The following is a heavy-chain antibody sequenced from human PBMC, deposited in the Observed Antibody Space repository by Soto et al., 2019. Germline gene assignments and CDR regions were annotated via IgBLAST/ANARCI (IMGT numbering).Heavy chain of an antibody. CDR3: AWRGSRYDILTATRRELDY. J-gene: IGHJ4*02. Sequence: PGGSLRLSCAASGFTVSSNYMSWVRQAPGKGLEWVSVIYSGGSTYYADSVKGRFTISRDNSKNTLYLQMNSLRAEDTAVYYCAWRGSRYDILTATRRELDYWGQGTQVTVSS. CDR2: IYSGGST. V-gene: IGHV3-66*01. D-gene: IGHD3-9*01. CDR1: GFTVSSNY.